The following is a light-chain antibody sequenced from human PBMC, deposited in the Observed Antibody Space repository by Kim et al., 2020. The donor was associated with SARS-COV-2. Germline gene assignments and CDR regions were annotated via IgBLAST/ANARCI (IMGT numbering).Light chain of an antibody. J-gene: IGKJ1*01. CDR2: KTS. CDR3: QQYGSSPPWT. V-gene: IGKV1-5*03. Sequence: GDRVTITCRASQSFSSWLAWYQEKPGKVPKLLIYKTSILESGVPSRFSGSGSGTEFTLTISSLQPDDFATYYCQQYGSSPPWTFGQGTKVDI. CDR1: QSFSSW.